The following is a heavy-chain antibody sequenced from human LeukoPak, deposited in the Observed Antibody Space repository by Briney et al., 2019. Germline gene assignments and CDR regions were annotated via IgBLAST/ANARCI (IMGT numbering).Heavy chain of an antibody. V-gene: IGHV3-21*01. CDR1: GFTFSSYS. CDR3: ASGYYWGCSGRLPFDY. Sequence: GGSLRLSCAASGFTFSSYSMNWVRQAPGKGLEWVSSISSSSSYIYYADSVKGRFTISRDNAKNTLYVQMNSLRAEYTAVLYCASGYYWGCSGRLPFDYWPRGT. J-gene: IGHJ4*02. CDR2: ISSSSSYI. D-gene: IGHD1-20*01.